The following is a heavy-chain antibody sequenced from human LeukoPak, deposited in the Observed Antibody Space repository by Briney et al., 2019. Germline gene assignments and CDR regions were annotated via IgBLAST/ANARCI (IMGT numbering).Heavy chain of an antibody. CDR3: ARQYYFDPSGYYPFDY. V-gene: IGHV5-51*01. Sequence: GESLKISCKGSGYTSSSYWIAWVRQMPGKGLEWMGMIDPGDSTTRYSPSFQGQVTFSADKSITTAYLQWSSLQASDTAMYYCARQYYFDPSGYYPFDYWGQGTLVTVSS. D-gene: IGHD3-22*01. CDR1: GYTSSSYW. CDR2: IDPGDSTT. J-gene: IGHJ4*01.